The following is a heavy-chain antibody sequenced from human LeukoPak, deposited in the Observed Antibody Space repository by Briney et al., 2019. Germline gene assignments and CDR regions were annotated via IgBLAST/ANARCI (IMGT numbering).Heavy chain of an antibody. Sequence: SETLSLTCAVYGGSFSGYYWSWIRQHPGKGLEWIGYIYYSGSTYYNPSLKSRVTISVDTSKNQFSLKLSSVTAADTAVHYCARIPLGIAARPSDYWGQGTLVTVSS. J-gene: IGHJ4*02. V-gene: IGHV4-31*11. D-gene: IGHD6-6*01. CDR2: IYYSGST. CDR1: GGSFSGYY. CDR3: ARIPLGIAARPSDY.